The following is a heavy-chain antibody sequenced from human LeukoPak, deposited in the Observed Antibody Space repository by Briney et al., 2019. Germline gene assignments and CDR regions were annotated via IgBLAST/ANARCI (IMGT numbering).Heavy chain of an antibody. CDR2: IYYSGST. V-gene: IGHV4-59*01. D-gene: IGHD4-23*01. CDR1: GGSIGTYF. J-gene: IGHJ4*02. CDR3: ARGSRGTSVGGDY. Sequence: SETLSLTCTVSGGSIGTYFWSWIRQPPGKGLEWIGYIYYSGSTNYNPSLKSRVTISLDTSKNQFSLKLSSVTAADTAMYCCARGSRGTSVGGDYWGQGTLVTVSS.